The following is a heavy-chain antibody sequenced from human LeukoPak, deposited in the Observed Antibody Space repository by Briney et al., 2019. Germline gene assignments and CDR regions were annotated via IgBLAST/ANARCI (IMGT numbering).Heavy chain of an antibody. Sequence: SETLSLTCTVSGGSISSGSYYWSWIRQPAGKGLEWIGRISTSGSADYNPSLKSRVTMSVDTSKTQFSLKLSSVTAADSAVYFCARDRTSYPYYFDYWGQGTLVTVSS. D-gene: IGHD2-2*01. J-gene: IGHJ4*02. CDR2: ISTSGSA. CDR1: GGSISSGSYY. CDR3: ARDRTSYPYYFDY. V-gene: IGHV4-61*02.